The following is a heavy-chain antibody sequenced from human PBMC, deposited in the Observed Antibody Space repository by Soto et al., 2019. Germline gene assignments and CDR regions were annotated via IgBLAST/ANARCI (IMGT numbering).Heavy chain of an antibody. V-gene: IGHV1-69*13. J-gene: IGHJ6*02. CDR1: GGTFSSYA. CDR2: IIPIFGTA. D-gene: IGHD2-2*02. CDR3: ASCSSTSCYNIGYYYYGMDV. Sequence: SVKVSCKASGGTFSSYAISWVRQAPGQGLEWMGGIIPIFGTANYAQKFQGRVTITADESTSTAYMELSSLRSEDTAVYYCASCSSTSCYNIGYYYYGMDVWGQGTTVTVSS.